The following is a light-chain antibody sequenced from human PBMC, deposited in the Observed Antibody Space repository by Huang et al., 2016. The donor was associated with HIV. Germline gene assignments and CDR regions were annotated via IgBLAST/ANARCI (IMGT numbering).Light chain of an antibody. J-gene: IGKJ1*01. V-gene: IGKV3-20*01. CDR2: AAS. CDR1: QTVSNIF. CDR3: HQYGTSGGT. Sequence: IVLTQSPGTLSLSPGERATLSCGASQTVSNIFLAWYQHKPGQAPRLLIYAASSRAPGIPDRVSGSGSGRDVNRTISRLEPEDFAVYDGHQYGTSGGTVGPGAKVDVK.